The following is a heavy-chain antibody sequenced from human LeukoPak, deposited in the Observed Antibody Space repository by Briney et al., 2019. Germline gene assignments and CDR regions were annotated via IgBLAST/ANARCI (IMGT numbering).Heavy chain of an antibody. V-gene: IGHV4-4*02. D-gene: IGHD3-10*01. CDR2: IYHSGST. CDR1: GGSISSSNW. CDR3: ARRTLWFGKNWFDP. J-gene: IGHJ5*02. Sequence: SETLSLTCAVSGGSISSSNWWSWVRQPPGKGLEWIGEIYHSGSTNYNPSLKSRVTISVDTSKNQFSLKLSSVTAADTAVYYCARRTLWFGKNWFDPWGQGTLVTVSS.